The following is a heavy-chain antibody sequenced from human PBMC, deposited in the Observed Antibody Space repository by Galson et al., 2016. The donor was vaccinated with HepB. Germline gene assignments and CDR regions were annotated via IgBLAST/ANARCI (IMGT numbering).Heavy chain of an antibody. Sequence: SLRLSCAVSGFSFSSCAMNWVRQAPGKGLEWVSVISGTSANIFYGDSVKGRFTISRDNSKNTLYLQMNRLRAEDTAVYYCAKGGTPDDQTVNYAMDVWGQGTTVTVSS. CDR3: AKGGTPDDQTVNYAMDV. V-gene: IGHV3-23*01. CDR1: GFSFSSCA. D-gene: IGHD2-15*01. J-gene: IGHJ6*02. CDR2: ISGTSANI.